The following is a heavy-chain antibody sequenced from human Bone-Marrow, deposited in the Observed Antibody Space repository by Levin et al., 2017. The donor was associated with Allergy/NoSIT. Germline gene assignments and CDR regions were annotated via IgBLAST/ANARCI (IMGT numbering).Heavy chain of an antibody. CDR1: GLTVSSYT. CDR3: ARQLVGYSDWYFDL. CDR2: ISYDGSNK. Sequence: GGSLRLSCAASGLTVSSYTIHWVRQAPGKGLEWVAVISYDGSNKYYADSVKGRFTISRDDSKNTLYLQMNSLRADDTAVYYCARQLVGYSDWYFDLWGRGTLVTVSS. V-gene: IGHV3-30-3*01. J-gene: IGHJ2*01. D-gene: IGHD3-22*01.